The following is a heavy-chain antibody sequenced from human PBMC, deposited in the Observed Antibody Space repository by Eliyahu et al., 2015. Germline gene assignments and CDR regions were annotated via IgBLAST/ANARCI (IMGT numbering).Heavy chain of an antibody. CDR3: ASAFVGTITGALDT. CDR2: IWYDGSKE. J-gene: IGHJ3*02. Sequence: QVQVVESGGGVVQPGKSLRLSCAAPGSTLGQTGVHWVRQAPGKGLEWLAVIWYDGSKEYYADSVKGRFTISKDNSEDMVSLQMDSLRAEDTAMYFCASAFVGTITGALDTWGQGTKVTVSS. D-gene: IGHD5-24*01. V-gene: IGHV3-33*01. CDR1: GSTLGQTG.